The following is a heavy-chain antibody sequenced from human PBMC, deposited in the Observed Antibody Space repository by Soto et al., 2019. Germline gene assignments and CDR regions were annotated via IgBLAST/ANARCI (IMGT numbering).Heavy chain of an antibody. CDR3: AREGVYSNHAFDI. CDR1: GFTFSSYS. CDR2: ISSSSSYI. V-gene: IGHV3-21*01. Sequence: GGSLRLSCAASGFTFSSYSMNWVRQAPGKGPEWVSSISSSSSYIYYADSVKGRFTISRDNAKNSLYLQMNSLRAEDTAVYYCAREGVYSNHAFDIWGQGTMVTVSS. D-gene: IGHD5-12*01. J-gene: IGHJ3*02.